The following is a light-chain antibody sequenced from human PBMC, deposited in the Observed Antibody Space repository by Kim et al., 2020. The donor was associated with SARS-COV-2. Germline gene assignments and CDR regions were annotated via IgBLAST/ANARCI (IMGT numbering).Light chain of an antibody. J-gene: IGKJ5*01. CDR2: DAS. CDR1: QSVSSY. CDR3: QKRSNWPPIT. Sequence: SPGERATLSCRASQSVSSYLAWYQQKPGQAPRLLIYDASNRATGIPARFSGSGSGTDFTLTISSLEPEDFAVYYCQKRSNWPPITFGQGTRLEIK. V-gene: IGKV3-11*01.